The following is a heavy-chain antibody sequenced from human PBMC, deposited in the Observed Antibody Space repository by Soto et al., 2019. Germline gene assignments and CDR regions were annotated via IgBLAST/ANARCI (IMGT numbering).Heavy chain of an antibody. D-gene: IGHD3-22*01. CDR1: GFTFSSYA. CDR2: ISGSGGST. V-gene: IGHV3-23*01. CDR3: AKDYYDSSGYDAFEI. J-gene: IGHJ3*02. Sequence: EVQLLESGGGLVQPGGSLRLSCAASGFTFSSYAMSWVRQAPGKGLEWVSAISGSGGSTYYADSVKGRFTISRDNSNNTLYLQMNSLRAEDTAVYYWAKDYYDSSGYDAFEIWGQGTMVTVSS.